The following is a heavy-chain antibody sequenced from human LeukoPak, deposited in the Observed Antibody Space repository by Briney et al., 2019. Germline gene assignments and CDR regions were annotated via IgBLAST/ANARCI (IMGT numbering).Heavy chain of an antibody. V-gene: IGHV3-30*18. CDR3: AKDLVPYCGGDCYFDY. CDR2: ISYDGSNK. J-gene: IGHJ4*02. Sequence: GGSLRLSCVASGFTFSSYGMHWVRQAPGKGLEWVAVISYDGSNKYYADSVKGRFTISRDNSKNTLYLQMNSLRAEDTAVYYCAKDLVPYCGGDCYFDYWGQGTLVTVSS. D-gene: IGHD2-21*02. CDR1: GFTFSSYG.